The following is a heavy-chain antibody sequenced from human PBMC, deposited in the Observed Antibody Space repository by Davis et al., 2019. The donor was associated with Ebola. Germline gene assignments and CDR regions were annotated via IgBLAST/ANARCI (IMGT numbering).Heavy chain of an antibody. CDR3: ARAQFPTTSDH. J-gene: IGHJ4*02. V-gene: IGHV1-18*04. CDR2: INPHNGNT. CDR1: GYTFTNYG. Sequence: AASVKVSCKASGYTFTNYGLTWVRQAPGQGLEWMGWINPHNGNTNYAQNVQGRVTMTTDTSTSTAYMEVGSLRSDDTAVYYCARAQFPTTSDHWGQGTLVTVSS. D-gene: IGHD1-1*01.